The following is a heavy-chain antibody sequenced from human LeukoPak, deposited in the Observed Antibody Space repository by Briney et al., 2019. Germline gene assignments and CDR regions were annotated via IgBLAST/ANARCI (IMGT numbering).Heavy chain of an antibody. V-gene: IGHV3-23*01. D-gene: IGHD3-10*01. CDR3: TKDLLVLWFGTIDY. Sequence: GGSLRLSCAASGFTFRSYAMSWVRQAPGKGLEWVSTISGSGTTTYYADSVKGRFTISRDNSKNTLYLLMNSLRAEDAAVYYCTKDLLVLWFGTIDYWGQGTLVTVSS. J-gene: IGHJ4*02. CDR1: GFTFRSYA. CDR2: ISGSGTTT.